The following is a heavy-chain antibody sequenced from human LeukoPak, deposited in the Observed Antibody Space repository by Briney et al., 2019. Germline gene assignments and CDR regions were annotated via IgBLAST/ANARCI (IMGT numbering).Heavy chain of an antibody. CDR3: AKYNSGAFDI. J-gene: IGHJ3*02. Sequence: GGSLRLSCAASGFTFSSYSMNWVRQAPGKGLEWVANIKEDGSEKYYVDSVKGRFTISRDNAKNSLYLQMNCLRAEDTAVYYCAKYNSGAFDIWGQGTMVTVSS. V-gene: IGHV3-7*01. D-gene: IGHD1-20*01. CDR1: GFTFSSYS. CDR2: IKEDGSEK.